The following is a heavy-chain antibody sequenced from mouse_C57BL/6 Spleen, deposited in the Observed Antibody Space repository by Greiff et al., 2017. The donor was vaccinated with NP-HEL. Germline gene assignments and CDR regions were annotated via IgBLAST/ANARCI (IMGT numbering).Heavy chain of an antibody. D-gene: IGHD1-1*01. V-gene: IGHV1-54*01. CDR1: GYAFTNYL. J-gene: IGHJ2*01. CDR2: INPGSGGT. Sequence: QVQLQLSGAELVRPGTSVKVSCKASGYAFTNYLIEWVKQRPGQGLEWIGVINPGSGGTNYNEKFKGKATLTADKSSSTAYMQLSSLTSEDSAVYFCARSVLIYYYGGNYFDYWGQGTTLTVSS. CDR3: ARSVLIYYYGGNYFDY.